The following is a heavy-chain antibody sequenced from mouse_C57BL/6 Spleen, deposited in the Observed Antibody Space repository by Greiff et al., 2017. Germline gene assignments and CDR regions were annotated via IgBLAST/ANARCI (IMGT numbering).Heavy chain of an antibody. Sequence: VQLQQSVAELVRPGASVKLSCTASGFKIKNTYMHWVKQRPEQGLEWIGRIDPANGNTKYAPKFQGKATITADTSSNTAYLQLSSLTSEDTAIYYCASAPAYYSNFYAMDYWGQGTSVTVSS. D-gene: IGHD2-5*01. CDR3: ASAPAYYSNFYAMDY. V-gene: IGHV14-3*01. CDR2: IDPANGNT. CDR1: GFKIKNTY. J-gene: IGHJ4*01.